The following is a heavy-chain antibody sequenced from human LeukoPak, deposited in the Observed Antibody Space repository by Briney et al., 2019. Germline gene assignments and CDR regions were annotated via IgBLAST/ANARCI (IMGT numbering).Heavy chain of an antibody. CDR1: GGTFSSYA. CDR2: IIPIFGTA. V-gene: IGHV1-69*05. D-gene: IGHD2-2*01. CDR3: ARGPRDIVVVPAADPYYYYYMDV. Sequence: ASVKVSCTASGGTFSSYAISWVRQAPGQGLEWMGGIIPIFGTANYAQKFQGRVTITTDESTSTAYMELSSLRSEDTAVYYCARGPRDIVVVPAADPYYYYYMDVWGKGTTVTVSS. J-gene: IGHJ6*03.